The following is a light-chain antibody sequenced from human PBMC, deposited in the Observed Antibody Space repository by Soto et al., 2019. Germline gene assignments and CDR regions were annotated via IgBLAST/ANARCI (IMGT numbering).Light chain of an antibody. Sequence: QSVLTQPPSVSGAPGQRVTISCTGSSSNIGAGYDVHWYQQLPATAPKLLIYDDHQRPSGIPDRFSASKSGTSATLDITGLQPADEADYYCVTWDLTLSAGVLFGGGTKLTVL. CDR2: DDH. V-gene: IGLV1-51*01. J-gene: IGLJ2*01. CDR3: VTWDLTLSAGVL. CDR1: SSNIGAGYD.